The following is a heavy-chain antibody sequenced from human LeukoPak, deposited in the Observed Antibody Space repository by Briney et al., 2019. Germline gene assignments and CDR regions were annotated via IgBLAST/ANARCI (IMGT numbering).Heavy chain of an antibody. D-gene: IGHD3-16*01. CDR1: GFTLSRYW. Sequence: GGSLRLSCAASGFTLSRYWMSWVRPAPGKGLEWVANIKQDGSEKYVDSVKGRFTISRDNAKNSVYLQMNSLRAEDTAVYYCARWGPDYWGQGTLVTVSS. CDR2: IKQDGSEK. V-gene: IGHV3-7*04. CDR3: ARWGPDY. J-gene: IGHJ4*02.